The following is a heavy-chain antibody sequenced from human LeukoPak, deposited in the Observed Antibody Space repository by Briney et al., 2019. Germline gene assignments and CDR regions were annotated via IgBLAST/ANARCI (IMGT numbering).Heavy chain of an antibody. J-gene: IGHJ4*02. Sequence: ASVKVSCKASGYTFTSYAMHWVRQAPGQRLEWMGWINAGNGSTKYSQKFQGRVTITRDTSASTAYMELSSLRSEDTAVYYCARDSSGWFYYWGQGTLVTVSS. D-gene: IGHD6-19*01. CDR3: ARDSSGWFYY. V-gene: IGHV1-3*01. CDR1: GYTFTSYA. CDR2: INAGNGST.